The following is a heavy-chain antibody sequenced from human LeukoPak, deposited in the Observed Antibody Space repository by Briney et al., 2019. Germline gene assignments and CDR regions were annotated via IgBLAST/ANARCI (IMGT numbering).Heavy chain of an antibody. V-gene: IGHV3-30*02. CDR2: VRYDGSNK. CDR3: VKDHSSGLLG. Sequence: GGSLRLSCAASGITFSSYGMHWVRQAPGKGQEWVAFVRYDGSNKYYADSVKGRFTISRDNSKNTLYLQMNSLRVEGTAVYYCVKDHSSGLLGWGQGTLVTVSS. D-gene: IGHD6-25*01. J-gene: IGHJ4*02. CDR1: GITFSSYG.